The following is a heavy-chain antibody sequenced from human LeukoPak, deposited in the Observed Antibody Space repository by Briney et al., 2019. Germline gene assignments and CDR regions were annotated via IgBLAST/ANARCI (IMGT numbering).Heavy chain of an antibody. Sequence: GGSLRLSCAASGFTLSSYGMHWVRQAPGKGLEWVAVIWYDGSNKYYADSVKGRFTISRDNSKNTLYLQMNSLRAEDTAVYYCARGGYYDSSGYSHFDYWGQGTLVTVSS. J-gene: IGHJ4*02. CDR3: ARGGYYDSSGYSHFDY. CDR2: IWYDGSNK. D-gene: IGHD3-22*01. V-gene: IGHV3-33*01. CDR1: GFTLSSYG.